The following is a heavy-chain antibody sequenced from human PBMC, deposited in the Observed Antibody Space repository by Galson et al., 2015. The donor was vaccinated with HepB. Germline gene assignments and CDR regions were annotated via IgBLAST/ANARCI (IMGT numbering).Heavy chain of an antibody. CDR1: GFTFSNYA. Sequence: SLRLSCAASGFTFSNYAMHWVRQAPGKGLEWVAVISDDGNYKYYGDSVKGRFTISRDNSKKTLYLQMNSLRTEDTAVYYCAKDRGNWNYGADYWGQGTLVTVSS. V-gene: IGHV3-30*18. CDR3: AKDRGNWNYGADY. D-gene: IGHD1-7*01. CDR2: ISDDGNYK. J-gene: IGHJ4*02.